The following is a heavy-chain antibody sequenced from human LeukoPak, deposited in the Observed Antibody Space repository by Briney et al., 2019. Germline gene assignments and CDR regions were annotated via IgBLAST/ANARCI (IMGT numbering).Heavy chain of an antibody. CDR3: AREVFDDFWSGYSPRFDP. CDR1: GGSFSGYY. D-gene: IGHD3-3*01. J-gene: IGHJ5*02. V-gene: IGHV4-34*01. Sequence: SETLSLTCAVYGGSFSGYYWSWIRQPPGKGLEWIGEINHSGSTNYNPSLKSRVTISVDTSKNQFSLKLSSVTAADTAVYYCAREVFDDFWSGYSPRFDPWGQGTLVTVSS. CDR2: INHSGST.